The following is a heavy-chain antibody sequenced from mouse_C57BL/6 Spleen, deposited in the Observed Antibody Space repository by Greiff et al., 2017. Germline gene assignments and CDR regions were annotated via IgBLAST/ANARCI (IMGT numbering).Heavy chain of an antibody. CDR1: GYAFSSSW. Sequence: QVQLQQSGPELVKPGASVKISCKASGYAFSSSWMNWVKQRPGKGLEWIGRIYPGDGDTNYNGKFKGKATLTADKSSSTAYMQLRSLTSEDSAVYFCARGSSVDYWGQGTTLTVSS. D-gene: IGHD1-1*01. CDR3: ARGSSVDY. J-gene: IGHJ2*01. CDR2: IYPGDGDT. V-gene: IGHV1-82*01.